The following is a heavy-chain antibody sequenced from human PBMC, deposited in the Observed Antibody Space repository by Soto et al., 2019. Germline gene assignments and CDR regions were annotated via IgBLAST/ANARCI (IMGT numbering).Heavy chain of an antibody. CDR3: ARRWGSYFDE. V-gene: IGHV4-59*08. D-gene: IGHD7-27*01. Sequence: SETLSLTCTVSGGSISSYYWSWIRQPPGKGLEWIGYIYYSGSTNYNPSLKSRVTISVDTSKNQFSLKLSSVTAADTAVYYCARRWGSYFDEWGQGTLVTVSS. CDR2: IYYSGST. CDR1: GGSISSYY. J-gene: IGHJ4*02.